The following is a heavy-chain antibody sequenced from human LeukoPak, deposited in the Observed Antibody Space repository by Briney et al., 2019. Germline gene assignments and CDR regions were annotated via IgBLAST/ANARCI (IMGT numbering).Heavy chain of an antibody. J-gene: IGHJ2*01. V-gene: IGHV3-30-3*01. CDR2: ISYDGSNK. Sequence: PGGSLRLSCAASGFTFSSYAMHWVRQAPGKGLKWVAVISYDGSNKYYADSVKGRFTISRDNSKNTLYLQMNSLRAEDTAVYYCARGGDPSIAVAGLFGYFDLWGRGTLVTVSS. D-gene: IGHD6-19*01. CDR3: ARGGDPSIAVAGLFGYFDL. CDR1: GFTFSSYA.